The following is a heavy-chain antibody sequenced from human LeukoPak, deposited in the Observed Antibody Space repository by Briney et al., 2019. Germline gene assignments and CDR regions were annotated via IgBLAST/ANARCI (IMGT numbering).Heavy chain of an antibody. CDR2: ITGSGTAT. Sequence: PGGSLRLSCEASGFTFDNYAISWVRQAPGKGLEWVSAITGSGTATFYAASVEAHFTISRDNSKNTVYLQMNSLRVGDTAIYYCAKDSSSSWTLDYWGQGTLVTVSS. J-gene: IGHJ4*02. V-gene: IGHV3-23*01. D-gene: IGHD6-13*01. CDR3: AKDSSSSWTLDY. CDR1: GFTFDNYA.